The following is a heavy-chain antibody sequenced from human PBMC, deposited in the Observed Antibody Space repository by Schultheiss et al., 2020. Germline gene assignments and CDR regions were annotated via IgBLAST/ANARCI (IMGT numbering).Heavy chain of an antibody. CDR3: ARTKSLYNWFDP. D-gene: IGHD3-16*02. J-gene: IGHJ5*02. Sequence: SETLSLTCTVSGGSISSSSYYWGWIRQPPGKGLEWIGSIYYSGSTYYNPSLKSRVTISVDTSKNQFSLKLSTVTAADTAVYYCARTKSLYNWFDPWGQGTLVSVYS. V-gene: IGHV4-39*01. CDR1: GGSISSSSYY. CDR2: IYYSGST.